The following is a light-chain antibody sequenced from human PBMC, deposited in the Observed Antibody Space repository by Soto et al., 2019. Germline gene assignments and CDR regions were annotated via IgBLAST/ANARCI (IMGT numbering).Light chain of an antibody. CDR3: QQYGSSSGT. V-gene: IGKV3-20*01. Sequence: VLTQSPATLSLSPGERATLSCRASQSVSSSYLAWYQQKPGQAPRLLIYGASSRATGIPDRFRGSGSGTDLTITISRLEPEDFAVYYGQQYGSSSGTFGQGTKVDIK. J-gene: IGKJ1*01. CDR1: QSVSSSY. CDR2: GAS.